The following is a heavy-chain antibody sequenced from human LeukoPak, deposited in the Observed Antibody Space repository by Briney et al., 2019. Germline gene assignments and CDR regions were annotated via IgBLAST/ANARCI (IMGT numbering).Heavy chain of an antibody. CDR2: ISAYNGNT. CDR1: GYTFTGYG. CDR3: ARSLSTYYYDSSGYFNYYYMDV. Sequence: ASVKVSCKASGYTFTGYGISWVRQAPGQGLEWMGWISAYNGNTNYAQKLQGRVTMTTDTSTSTAYMELRSLRSDDTAVYYCARSLSTYYYDSSGYFNYYYMDVWGKGTTVTVSS. V-gene: IGHV1-18*01. J-gene: IGHJ6*03. D-gene: IGHD3-22*01.